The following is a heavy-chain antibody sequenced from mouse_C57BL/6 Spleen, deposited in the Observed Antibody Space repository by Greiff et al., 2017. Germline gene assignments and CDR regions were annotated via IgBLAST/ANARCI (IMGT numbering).Heavy chain of an antibody. V-gene: IGHV1-82*01. D-gene: IGHD2-4*01. CDR2: IYPGDGDT. Sequence: QVLLKESGPELVKPGASVKISCKASGYAFSSSWMNWVKQRPGKGLEWIGRIYPGDGDTNYNGKLKGKATLTADKSSSIAYMQLSSLTSEDSAVYFCARGDDYDEGAFDYWGQGTTLTVSS. CDR1: GYAFSSSW. CDR3: ARGDDYDEGAFDY. J-gene: IGHJ2*01.